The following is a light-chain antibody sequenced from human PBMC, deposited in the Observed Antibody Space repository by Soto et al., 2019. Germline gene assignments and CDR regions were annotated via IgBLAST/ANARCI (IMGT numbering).Light chain of an antibody. Sequence: IQLPQSHSFLSASVGDRFAITCLASQGISSYLAWYQQKPGKAPELLIYAASTLQSGVPSRFSGSGSGTEFTLTIHSLQSEDFAVYYCQQYNDWPLMFGQGTKVDIK. CDR1: QGISSY. J-gene: IGKJ1*01. CDR2: AAS. CDR3: QQYNDWPLM. V-gene: IGKV1-9*01.